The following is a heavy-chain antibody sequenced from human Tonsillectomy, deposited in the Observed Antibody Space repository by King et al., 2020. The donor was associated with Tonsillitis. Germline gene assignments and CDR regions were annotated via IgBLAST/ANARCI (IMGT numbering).Heavy chain of an antibody. CDR2: IYYRGST. CDR3: AGPFVTYDYGRPRPTYFDY. D-gene: IGHD4-17*01. CDR1: GGSISSSSYY. Sequence: QLQESGPGLVKPSETLSLTCTVSGGSISSSSYYWGGIRQPPVKGLEWIGSIYYRGSTYYNPSLKSRVTLSVDTSKNKFSLRMRSVTAADTAVYYCAGPFVTYDYGRPRPTYFDYWGQGTLVTVSS. V-gene: IGHV4-39*01. J-gene: IGHJ4*02.